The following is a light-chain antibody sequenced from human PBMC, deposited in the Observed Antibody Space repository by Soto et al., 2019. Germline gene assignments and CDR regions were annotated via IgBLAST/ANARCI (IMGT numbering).Light chain of an antibody. J-gene: IGLJ1*01. Sequence: SSELTQPPSVSVSPGQTARITCSGDALPKQNAYWYQQKPGQAPVLVIYKDIERPSGIPERFSGSSSGTTVTLTISRVQAEDEADYYCQSADNSGIYYVFGTGTKLTVL. CDR3: QSADNSGIYYV. CDR1: ALPKQN. V-gene: IGLV3-25*03. CDR2: KDI.